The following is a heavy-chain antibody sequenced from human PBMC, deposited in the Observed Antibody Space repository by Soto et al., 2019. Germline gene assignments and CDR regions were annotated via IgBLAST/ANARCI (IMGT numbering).Heavy chain of an antibody. Sequence: AFVRLACQPAGCTLTTSHINFVVQEPARGLEWMGWMNPNSGNAGYAQKFQGRVIMTRNASISTAYMELSSLRSEDTAVYYCARAIRSEQQLLRARDCWGQGTRVTVSA. D-gene: IGHD6-13*01. CDR2: MNPNSGNA. CDR1: GCTLTTSH. V-gene: IGHV1-8*01. J-gene: IGHJ4*02. CDR3: ARAIRSEQQLLRARDC.